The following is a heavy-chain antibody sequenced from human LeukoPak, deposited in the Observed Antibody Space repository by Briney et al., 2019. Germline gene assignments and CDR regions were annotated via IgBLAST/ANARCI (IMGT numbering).Heavy chain of an antibody. D-gene: IGHD2-21*02. CDR1: GFTFSSYG. J-gene: IGHJ4*02. CDR2: ISYDGSNK. CDR3: AKLVYCGGDCLYEGFDY. V-gene: IGHV3-30*18. Sequence: GRSLRLSCAASGFTFSSYGMHWVRQAPGKGLEWVAVISYDGSNKYYADSVKGRFTISRDNSKNTLYLQMNSLRAEDTAVYYCAKLVYCGGDCLYEGFDYWGQGTLVTVSS.